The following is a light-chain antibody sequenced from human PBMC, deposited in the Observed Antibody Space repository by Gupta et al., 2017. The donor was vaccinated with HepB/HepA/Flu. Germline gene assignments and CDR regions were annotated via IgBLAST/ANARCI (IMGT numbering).Light chain of an antibody. CDR1: QGISSH. CDR2: RAS. V-gene: IGKV1-39*01. Sequence: DIQMTQSPSSLSASVGDRVTITCRASQGISSHLSWYQQKPGTAPKLLIYRASSLQSGVPSRFSGSGSGTDFTLTITSLQPEDSATYFCQQPYGNPFTFGQGSRLEIK. CDR3: QQPYGNPFT. J-gene: IGKJ2*01.